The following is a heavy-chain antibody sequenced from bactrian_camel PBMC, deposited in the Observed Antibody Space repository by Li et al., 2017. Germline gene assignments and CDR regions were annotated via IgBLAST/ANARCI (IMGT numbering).Heavy chain of an antibody. CDR1: AYSDSTDC. J-gene: IGHJ6*01. CDR2: ILGGNART. D-gene: IGHD1*01. CDR3: AADEGMYSFSRLLAPTLRVRPVPGCAAFAY. Sequence: VQLVESGGGSVQTGGSLTLSCRVSAYSDSTDCVAWFRQPPGKGREGVAAILGGNARTYYIDSVKGRFAISHDNTNNTVYLQMSSLKPDDTAMYFCAADEGMYSFSRLLAPTLRVRPVPGCAAFAYWGQGTQVTVS. V-gene: IGHV3S31*01.